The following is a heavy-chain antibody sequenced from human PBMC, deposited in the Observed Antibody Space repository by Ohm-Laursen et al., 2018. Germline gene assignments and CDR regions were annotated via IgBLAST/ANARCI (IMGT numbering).Heavy chain of an antibody. Sequence: SLRLSCAASAFSLTASNMNWVRQAPGKGLEWVSYISSYSSSIYYADSVRGRFTISRDNAKNTVYMQMDSLRAEDRAVYYCARGRKNGDSGYGMDVWGHGTTVTVSS. CDR3: ARGRKNGDSGYGMDV. CDR2: ISSYSSSI. V-gene: IGHV3-48*01. D-gene: IGHD4-17*01. J-gene: IGHJ6*02. CDR1: AFSLTASN.